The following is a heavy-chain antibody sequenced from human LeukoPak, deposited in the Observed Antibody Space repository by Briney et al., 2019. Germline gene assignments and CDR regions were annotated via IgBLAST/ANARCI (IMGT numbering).Heavy chain of an antibody. CDR1: GFNFRSYW. CDR2: IKQDGSEK. Sequence: PGGSLRLSCAASGFNFRSYWMTWVRQAPGKGLEWVANIKQDGSEKYYVDSVKGRFTISRDNGQNSLYLQMNSLRAEDTALYYCAKAKVTTVTTLDYWGQGTLVTVSS. J-gene: IGHJ4*02. CDR3: AKAKVTTVTTLDY. D-gene: IGHD4-17*01. V-gene: IGHV3-7*03.